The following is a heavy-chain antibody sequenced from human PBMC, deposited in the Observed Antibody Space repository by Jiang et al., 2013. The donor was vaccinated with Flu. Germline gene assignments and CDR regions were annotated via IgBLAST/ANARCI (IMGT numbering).Heavy chain of an antibody. J-gene: IGHJ5*02. Sequence: LLKPSETLSLTCAVYGGSFSGYYWSWIRQPPGKGLEWIGEINHSGSTNYNPSLKSRVTISVDTSKNQFSLKLSSVTAADTAVYYCARGLGDGDGYNGNWFDPWGQGTLVTVSS. CDR3: ARGLGDGDGYNGNWFDP. V-gene: IGHV4-34*01. CDR1: GGSFSGYY. D-gene: IGHD5-24*01. CDR2: INHSGST.